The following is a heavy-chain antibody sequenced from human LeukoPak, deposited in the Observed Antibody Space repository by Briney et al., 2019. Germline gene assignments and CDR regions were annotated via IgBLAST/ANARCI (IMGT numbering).Heavy chain of an antibody. CDR3: ASNPNTGSAFDP. V-gene: IGHV4-59*08. CDR2: IYYTGST. Sequence: PSETLSLTCTVPGGSISSYYWNWIRQPRGKGPEWIGYIYYTGSTNYNPSLKSRVTISVDTSKNQFSLKLSSVTAADTAVYYCASNPNTGSAFDPWGQGTLVTVSS. J-gene: IGHJ5*02. D-gene: IGHD1-14*01. CDR1: GGSISSYY.